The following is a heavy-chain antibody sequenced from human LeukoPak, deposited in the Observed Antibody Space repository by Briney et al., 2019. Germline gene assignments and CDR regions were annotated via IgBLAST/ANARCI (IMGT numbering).Heavy chain of an antibody. Sequence: SSETLSPTCTVSGGSISSYYWSWIRQPPRKGLEWIGYIYYSGSTNYNPSLKSRVTISVDTSKNQFSLKLSSVTAADTAVYYCARERDFYDSSGSPSYWGQGTLVIVSS. J-gene: IGHJ4*02. CDR3: ARERDFYDSSGSPSY. CDR1: GGSISSYY. CDR2: IYYSGST. D-gene: IGHD3-22*01. V-gene: IGHV4-59*01.